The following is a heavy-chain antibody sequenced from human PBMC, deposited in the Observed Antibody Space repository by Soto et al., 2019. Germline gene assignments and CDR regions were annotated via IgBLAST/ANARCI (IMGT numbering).Heavy chain of an antibody. CDR1: GFSLSTSGVG. J-gene: IGHJ3*01. CDR3: AHRFFVNDVLDV. Sequence: QITLKESGPTLVKPTQTLTLTCTFSGFSLSTSGVGVGWIRQPPGKALEWLALIYWNDDKHYSPSLKSRLTIVMENSINQVVLTMTNMDPVDTTRYYFAHRFFVNDVLDVWGQGTMVTVSS. D-gene: IGHD3-3*01. V-gene: IGHV2-5*01. CDR2: IYWNDDK.